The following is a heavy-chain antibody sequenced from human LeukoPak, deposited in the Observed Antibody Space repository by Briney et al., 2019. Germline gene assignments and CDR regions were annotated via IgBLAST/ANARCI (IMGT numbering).Heavy chain of an antibody. CDR1: GFTVSRNY. CDR3: ARWRPIDAFDI. Sequence: GGSLRLSCAASGFTVSRNYMNWVRQAPGKGLEWVSLLSSTDNTSYADSVKGRFTISRHNSKNTLYLQVNSLRPEDTAMYYCARWRPIDAFDIWGQGTMVIVSS. J-gene: IGHJ3*02. CDR2: LSSTDNT. D-gene: IGHD3-3*01. V-gene: IGHV3-53*04.